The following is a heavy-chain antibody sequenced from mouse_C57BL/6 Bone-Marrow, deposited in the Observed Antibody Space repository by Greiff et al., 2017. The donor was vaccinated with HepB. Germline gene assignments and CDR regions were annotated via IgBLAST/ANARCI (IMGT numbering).Heavy chain of an antibody. CDR3: AREGRVDYNNNGYAMDY. J-gene: IGHJ4*01. CDR2: INPNNGGT. D-gene: IGHD2-5*01. V-gene: IGHV1-22*01. CDR1: GYTFTDYN. Sequence: VQLQQSGPELVKPGASVKMSCKASGYTFTDYNMHWVKQSHGKSLEWIGYINPNNGGTSYNQKFKGKATLTVNKSSSTAYMALRSLTSEDTAVYYCAREGRVDYNNNGYAMDYWGQGTSVTVSS.